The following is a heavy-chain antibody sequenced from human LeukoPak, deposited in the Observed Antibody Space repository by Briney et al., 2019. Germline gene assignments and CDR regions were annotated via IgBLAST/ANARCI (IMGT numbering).Heavy chain of an antibody. J-gene: IGHJ3*02. CDR3: AKDQTYTGNAFDI. V-gene: IGHV3-9*03. CDR2: ISWNSGSI. D-gene: IGHD3-16*01. Sequence: GGSLRLSCAASGFTFDDYAMHWVRQAPGKGLEWVSGISWNSGSIGYADSVKGRFTISRDNAKNSLYLQMNSLRAEDMALYYCAKDQTYTGNAFDIWGQGTMVTVSS. CDR1: GFTFDDYA.